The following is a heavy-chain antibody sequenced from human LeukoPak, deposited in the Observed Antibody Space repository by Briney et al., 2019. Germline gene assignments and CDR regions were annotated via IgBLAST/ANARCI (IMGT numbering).Heavy chain of an antibody. CDR3: AKPAAVAARFRLYYFDY. CDR1: GFTFSSYA. J-gene: IGHJ4*02. Sequence: PGGSLRLSCAASGFTFSSYAMSWVRQAPGKGLEWVSAISGSGGSTYYADSVKGRFTISRDNSKNTLYLQMNSLRAEDTAVYYCAKPAAVAARFRLYYFDYWGQGTLVTVSS. V-gene: IGHV3-23*01. D-gene: IGHD6-19*01. CDR2: ISGSGGST.